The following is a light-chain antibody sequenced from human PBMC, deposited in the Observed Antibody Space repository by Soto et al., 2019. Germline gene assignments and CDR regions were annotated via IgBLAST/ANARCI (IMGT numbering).Light chain of an antibody. CDR3: QQYDNWPRT. CDR1: QSVSNN. Sequence: EIVMTQSPATLSVSPGERATFSCRARQSVSNNLAWYQQKPGQAPRLLICGASSRATGVPARFSGSGSGTEFTLTISSLQSEDFALYYCQQYDNWPRTFGQGTRLEIK. CDR2: GAS. J-gene: IGKJ5*01. V-gene: IGKV3-15*01.